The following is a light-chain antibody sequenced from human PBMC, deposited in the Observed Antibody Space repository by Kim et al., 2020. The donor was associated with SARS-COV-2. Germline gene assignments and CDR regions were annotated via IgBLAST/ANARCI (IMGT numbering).Light chain of an antibody. J-gene: IGKJ4*01. CDR3: QQYDGSV. CDR1: KSISSSY. V-gene: IGKV3-20*01. CDR2: GAS. Sequence: ALSPGESATLSCRARKSISSSYLAWYQQKPGQAPRLLIYGASSRATGIPDRFSGSGSGTDFTLTISRLEPEDFAVYYCQQYDGSVFGGGTKVEIK.